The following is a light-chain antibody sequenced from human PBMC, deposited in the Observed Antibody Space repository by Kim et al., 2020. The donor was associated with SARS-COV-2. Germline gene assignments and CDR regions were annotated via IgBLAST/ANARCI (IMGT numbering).Light chain of an antibody. Sequence: APGETAWITCEGNNMGGQRELWYLQRPGQAPVLVIYYDTDRPSGIPERFSGSKSATTATLTISRVEAGDEADYYCQVWDITSDHYVFGTGTKVTVL. J-gene: IGLJ1*01. V-gene: IGLV3-21*04. CDR2: YDT. CDR1: NMGGQR. CDR3: QVWDITSDHYV.